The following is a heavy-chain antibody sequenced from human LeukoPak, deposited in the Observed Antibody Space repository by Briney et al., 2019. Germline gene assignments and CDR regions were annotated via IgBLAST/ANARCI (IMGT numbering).Heavy chain of an antibody. Sequence: ASVKVSCKASGGTFSSYAISWVRQAPGQGLEWMGGIIPIFGTANYAQKFQGRVTIAADKSTSTAYMELSSLRSEDTAVYYCARLTTVTTSDAFDIWGQGTMVTVSS. CDR1: GGTFSSYA. D-gene: IGHD4-17*01. V-gene: IGHV1-69*06. CDR2: IIPIFGTA. CDR3: ARLTTVTTSDAFDI. J-gene: IGHJ3*02.